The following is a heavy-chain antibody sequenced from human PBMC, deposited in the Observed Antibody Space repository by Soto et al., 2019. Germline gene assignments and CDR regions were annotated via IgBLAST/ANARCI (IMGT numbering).Heavy chain of an antibody. CDR1: GFTFNSYA. D-gene: IGHD3-16*01. V-gene: IGHV3-23*01. CDR2: ISANKTYT. J-gene: IGHJ6*02. CDR3: AKAGGEYLDV. Sequence: TGGSLRLSCAASGFTFNSYAMSWVRQAPGKGLEWVSGISANKTYTYSADSVKGRFTISRDNSKNTLFLQMNSLRAEDTAVYFCAKAGGEYLDVWGQGTTVTV.